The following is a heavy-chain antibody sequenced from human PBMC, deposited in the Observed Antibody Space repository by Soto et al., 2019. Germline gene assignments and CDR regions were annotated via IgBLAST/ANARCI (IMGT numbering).Heavy chain of an antibody. CDR3: ARARVYATGPLDF. CDR2: ISSSSDYI. D-gene: IGHD6-13*01. J-gene: IGHJ4*02. Sequence: CRAACGLTFKISIMTGGRKAPGKGLEWVSSISSSSDYIYYADSMKGRVTTSRDNAKNSLFLDMNSLTGEDTAVYYCARARVYATGPLDFWGQGTLVTVSS. CDR1: GLTFKISI. V-gene: IGHV3-21*06.